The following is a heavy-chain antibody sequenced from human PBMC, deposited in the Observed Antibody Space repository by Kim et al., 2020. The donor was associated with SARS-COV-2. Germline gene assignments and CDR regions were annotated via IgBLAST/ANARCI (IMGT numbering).Heavy chain of an antibody. J-gene: IGHJ3*02. Sequence: GGSLRLSCTASGFTFGDYAMSWFRQAPGKGLEWVGFIRSKAYGGTTEYAASVKGRFTISRDDSKSIAYLQMNSLKTEDTAVYYCAGRDCGGDCYPLAFDIWGQGTMVTVSS. CDR3: AGRDCGGDCYPLAFDI. D-gene: IGHD2-21*02. CDR1: GFTFGDYA. V-gene: IGHV3-49*03. CDR2: IRSKAYGGTT.